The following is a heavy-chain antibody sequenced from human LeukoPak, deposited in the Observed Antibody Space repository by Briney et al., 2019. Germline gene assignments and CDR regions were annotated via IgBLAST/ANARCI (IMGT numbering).Heavy chain of an antibody. V-gene: IGHV4-39*07. CDR3: ARGSLWFGELLPIQNWFDP. D-gene: IGHD3-10*01. J-gene: IGHJ5*02. CDR1: GGSISSSSYY. CDR2: IYYSGST. Sequence: PSETLSLTCTVSGGSISSSSYYWGWIRQPPGKGLEWIGRIYYSGSTYYNPSLKIRVTISVDTSKNQVSLKLSSVTAADTAVYYCARGSLWFGELLPIQNWFDPWGQGTLVTVSS.